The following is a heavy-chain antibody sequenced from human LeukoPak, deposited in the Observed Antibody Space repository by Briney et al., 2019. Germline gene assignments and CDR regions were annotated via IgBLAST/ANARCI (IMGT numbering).Heavy chain of an antibody. V-gene: IGHV3-11*04. Sequence: GSLRLSCAASGFTFSDYYMNWIRQAPGKGLEWVSFITSSDSTTYSADSVKGRFTISRDNAKNSLFLQMNSLRAEDTAIYYCARARRKADWFDPWGQGTLVTVSS. CDR1: GFTFSDYY. CDR3: ARARRKADWFDP. J-gene: IGHJ5*02. D-gene: IGHD6-13*01. CDR2: ITSSDSTT.